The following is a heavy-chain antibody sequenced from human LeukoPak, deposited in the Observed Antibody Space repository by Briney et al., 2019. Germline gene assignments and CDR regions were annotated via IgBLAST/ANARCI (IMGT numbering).Heavy chain of an antibody. CDR2: ISGSGDNT. Sequence: GGSLRLSCAASGFTFSSYGMSWVRQAPGKGLEWISTISGSGDNTYYAESVKGRFTISRDNSRNTLYLRIKSLRAEDTAVYYCAKVGFSDFWGQGTLVSVSS. D-gene: IGHD3-10*01. V-gene: IGHV3-23*01. CDR1: GFTFSSYG. CDR3: AKVGFSDF. J-gene: IGHJ4*02.